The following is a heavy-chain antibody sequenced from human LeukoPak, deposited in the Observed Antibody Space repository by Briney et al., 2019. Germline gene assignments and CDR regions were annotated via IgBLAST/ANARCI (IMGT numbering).Heavy chain of an antibody. CDR2: ISGSGGST. D-gene: IGHD5-18*01. V-gene: IGHV3-23*01. CDR3: AKGGPWIHDYYYYMDV. Sequence: PGGSLRLSCAASGFTLSRYAMSWVRQAPGKGLEWVSAISGSGGSTFYADSVKGRFTISRDNSKNTLYLQMNSLRAEDTAVYYCAKGGPWIHDYYYYMDVWGKGTTVTVSS. J-gene: IGHJ6*03. CDR1: GFTLSRYA.